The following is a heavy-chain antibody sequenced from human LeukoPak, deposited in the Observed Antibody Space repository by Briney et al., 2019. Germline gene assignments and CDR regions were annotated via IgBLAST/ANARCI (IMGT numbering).Heavy chain of an antibody. V-gene: IGHV4-4*02. D-gene: IGHD2-2*01. J-gene: IGHJ6*02. Sequence: SEALSLTCAVSGGSISSSNWWSWVRQPPGKGLEWIGEIYHSGGTNYNPSLKSRVTISVDKSKNQFSLKLSSVTAADTAVYYCARAVVVVPAAIYYYYGMDVWGQGTTVTVSS. CDR1: GGSISSSNW. CDR2: IYHSGGT. CDR3: ARAVVVVPAAIYYYYGMDV.